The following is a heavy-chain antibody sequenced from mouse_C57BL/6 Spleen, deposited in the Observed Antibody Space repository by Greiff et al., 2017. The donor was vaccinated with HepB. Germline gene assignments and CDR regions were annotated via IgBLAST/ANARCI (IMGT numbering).Heavy chain of an antibody. Sequence: EVQLQQSGPELVKPGASVEISCKASGYSFTDYNMNWVKQSNGKSLEWIGVINPNYGTTGYNQKFKGKATLTVDQSSSTAYMQLNSLTSEDSAVYYCARCEYGSSYYAMDYWGQGTSVTVSS. J-gene: IGHJ4*01. CDR1: GYSFTDYN. D-gene: IGHD1-1*01. CDR3: ARCEYGSSYYAMDY. V-gene: IGHV1-39*01. CDR2: INPNYGTT.